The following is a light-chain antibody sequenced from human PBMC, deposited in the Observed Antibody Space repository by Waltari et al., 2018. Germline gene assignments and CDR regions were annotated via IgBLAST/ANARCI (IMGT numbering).Light chain of an antibody. CDR3: QQYDNLPVT. Sequence: DIQMTQSPSSLSASVRDRVTITCRASQDISKYLSWYQQKPGKAPKLLIYGASNFETGVPSRFSGSGSGTDFTFTISSLQPEDIATYYCQQYDNLPVTFGQGTRVDIK. J-gene: IGKJ1*01. V-gene: IGKV1-33*01. CDR1: QDISKY. CDR2: GAS.